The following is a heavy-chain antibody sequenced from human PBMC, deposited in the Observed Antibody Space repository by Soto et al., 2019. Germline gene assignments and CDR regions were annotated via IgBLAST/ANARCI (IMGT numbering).Heavy chain of an antibody. J-gene: IGHJ5*02. CDR1: GYTFTGYF. CDR2: INPNTGGT. V-gene: IGHV1-2*02. CDR3: ARVASGAARDWFDP. Sequence: ASVEVLCKASGYTFTGYFIHWVRDVNGHGLEYVGWINPNTGGTVYAQKLQGTVTMTRDTSISTVFMDLKRLTSADTAVYYCARVASGAARDWFDPWGQGTLVTVSA. D-gene: IGHD1-26*01.